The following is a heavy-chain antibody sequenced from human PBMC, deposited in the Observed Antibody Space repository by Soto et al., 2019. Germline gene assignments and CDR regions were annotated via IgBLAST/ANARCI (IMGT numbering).Heavy chain of an antibody. CDR1: GGTFSSYT. Sequence: QVQLVQSGAEVKKPGSSVKVSCKASGGTFSSYTISWVRQAPGQGLEWMGRIIPILGIANYAQKFQGRVTSTADKSTSTAYMELSSLRSEDTAVYYCARDGPYCSGGSCYLGYFDYWGQGTLVTVSS. D-gene: IGHD2-15*01. V-gene: IGHV1-69*08. J-gene: IGHJ4*02. CDR3: ARDGPYCSGGSCYLGYFDY. CDR2: IIPILGIA.